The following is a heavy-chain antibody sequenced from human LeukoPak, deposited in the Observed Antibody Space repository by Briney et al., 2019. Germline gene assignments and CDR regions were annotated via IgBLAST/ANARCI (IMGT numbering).Heavy chain of an antibody. V-gene: IGHV1-69*05. CDR1: GGTFNSYA. CDR3: ACANRLKTNADWFDP. D-gene: IGHD1-14*01. Sequence: ASVKVSCKPSGGTFNSYAISWVRRAPGHGREWMGGIIPIFGTANYAQKFQGRVTITTDEATSTAYMEVSSLRSEDTAVYYCACANRLKTNADWFDPWGEGTLVTVSS. CDR2: IIPIFGTA. J-gene: IGHJ5*02.